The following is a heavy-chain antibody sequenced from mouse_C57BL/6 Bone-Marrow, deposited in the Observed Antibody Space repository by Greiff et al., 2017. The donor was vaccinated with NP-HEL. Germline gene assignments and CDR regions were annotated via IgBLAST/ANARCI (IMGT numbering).Heavy chain of an antibody. CDR2: INPNNGGT. V-gene: IGHV1-26*01. CDR3: ARDGYYSSWYFDV. D-gene: IGHD2-3*01. J-gene: IGHJ1*03. CDR1: GYTFTDYY. Sequence: VQLQQSGPELVKPGASVKISCKASGYTFTDYYMNWVKQSHGKSLEWIGAINPNNGGTSYNQKFKGKATLTVDKSSSTAYMELRSLTSEDSAVDYCARDGYYSSWYFDVWGTGTTVTVPS.